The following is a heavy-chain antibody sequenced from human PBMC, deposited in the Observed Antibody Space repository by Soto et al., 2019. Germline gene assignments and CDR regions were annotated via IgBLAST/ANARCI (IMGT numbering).Heavy chain of an antibody. V-gene: IGHV3-64*01. D-gene: IGHD4-17*01. Sequence: EVQLVESGGGLVQPGGSPRLSCAASGFTFSSYAMHWVRQAPGKGLECVSAINSNGGSTYYANSVKGRFTISRDNSKNTPYLQMGSLRAEDMAVYYCARLGTTYYFDYWGQGTLVTVSS. CDR3: ARLGTTYYFDY. CDR2: INSNGGST. J-gene: IGHJ4*02. CDR1: GFTFSSYA.